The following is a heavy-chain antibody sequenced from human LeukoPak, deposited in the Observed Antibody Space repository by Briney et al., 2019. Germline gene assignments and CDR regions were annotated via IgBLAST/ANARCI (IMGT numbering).Heavy chain of an antibody. Sequence: GESLKISCNGSGYSFTSYWIGWVRQMPGKGLEWMGIIYPGDSDTRYSTSFQSQVTISADKSISTAYLQWSSLKASDTAMYYCARTSSYMGYGMDVWGQGTTVTVSS. D-gene: IGHD1-26*01. J-gene: IGHJ6*02. CDR2: IYPGDSDT. CDR1: GYSFTSYW. CDR3: ARTSSYMGYGMDV. V-gene: IGHV5-51*01.